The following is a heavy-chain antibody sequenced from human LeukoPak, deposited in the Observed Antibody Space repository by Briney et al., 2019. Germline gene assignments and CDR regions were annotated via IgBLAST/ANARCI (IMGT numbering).Heavy chain of an antibody. J-gene: IGHJ6*03. D-gene: IGHD5-12*01. V-gene: IGHV3-15*01. CDR2: IKSKTDGGTT. Sequence: GGSLRLSCAASGFTFSNAWMSWVHQAPGKGLEWVGRIKSKTDGGTTDYAAPVKGRFTISRDDSKNTLYLQMNSLKTEDTAVYYCTSERGYSGYDSYYYYMDVWGKGTTVTISS. CDR3: TSERGYSGYDSYYYYMDV. CDR1: GFTFSNAW.